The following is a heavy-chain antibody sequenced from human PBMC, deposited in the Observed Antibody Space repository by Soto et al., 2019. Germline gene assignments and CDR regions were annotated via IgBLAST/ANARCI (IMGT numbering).Heavy chain of an antibody. J-gene: IGHJ6*02. CDR1: GFSFGSYA. V-gene: IGHV3-23*01. CDR3: AKREAAAGNSQYYNGLDV. D-gene: IGHD6-25*01. CDR2: ISGSGSST. Sequence: PGGSLRLSCAASGFSFGSYAMNWVRQAPGKGLEWVSAISGSGSSTYYADLVKGRFTVSRDNSKDTVYLQMNRLRVGDTAIYYCAKREAAAGNSQYYNGLDVCGQGTTVTVSS.